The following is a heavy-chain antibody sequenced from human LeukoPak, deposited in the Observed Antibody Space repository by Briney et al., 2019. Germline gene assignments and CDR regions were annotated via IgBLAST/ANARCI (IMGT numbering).Heavy chain of an antibody. D-gene: IGHD6-19*01. V-gene: IGHV3-49*04. J-gene: IGHJ6*03. Sequence: SCKASGFTFTTYGFSWVRQAPGKGLEWVGFIRSKAYGGTTEYAASVKGRFTISRDDSKSIAYLQMNSLKTEDTAVYYCTRGVAVAGIWDYYYYMDVWGKGTTVTISS. CDR1: GFTFTTYG. CDR2: IRSKAYGGTT. CDR3: TRGVAVAGIWDYYYYMDV.